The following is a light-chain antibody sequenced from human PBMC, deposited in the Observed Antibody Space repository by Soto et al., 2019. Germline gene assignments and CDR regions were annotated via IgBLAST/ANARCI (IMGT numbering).Light chain of an antibody. Sequence: QSVLTQPASVSGSPGQSITISCTGTSSDVGSYNLVSWYQQHPGKAPKLMIYEVSKRPSAVSNRFSGSKSGNTASLTISGLQAEDEADYYCCSYAGSSTYVFGTGTKVTVL. CDR2: EVS. CDR3: CSYAGSSTYV. CDR1: SSDVGSYNL. J-gene: IGLJ1*01. V-gene: IGLV2-23*02.